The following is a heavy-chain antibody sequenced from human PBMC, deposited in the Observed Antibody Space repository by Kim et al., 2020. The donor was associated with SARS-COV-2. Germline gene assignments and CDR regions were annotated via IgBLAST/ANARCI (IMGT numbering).Heavy chain of an antibody. V-gene: IGHV3-30*18. J-gene: IGHJ4*02. D-gene: IGHD1-26*01. CDR2: ISYDGSHK. Sequence: GGSLRLSCAASGFSFNTYGMHWVRQAPGKGLEWLAVISYDGSHKYYAESVKGRFTISRDNSKNTLYLQMNSLRVEDTAVNYCAKSFSGSYFGYDSWGQGALVTVSS. CDR1: GFSFNTYG. CDR3: AKSFSGSYFGYDS.